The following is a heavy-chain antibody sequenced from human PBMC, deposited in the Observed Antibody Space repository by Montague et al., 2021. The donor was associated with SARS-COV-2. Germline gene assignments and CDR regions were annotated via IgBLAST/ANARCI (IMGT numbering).Heavy chain of an antibody. CDR1: GGSFSGYY. D-gene: IGHD4-23*01. J-gene: IGHJ4*02. CDR3: ARWDPQTLTLIGLRGKSASDY. Sequence: SHSLSLTCAVYGGSFSGYYWTWIRQSPGKGLEWIAEINHSGTTNYNFNPSLRSRVTISVDTSKSQFSLKLSSVTAADTGVYYCARWDPQTLTLIGLRGKSASDYWGQGTQVTVSS. CDR2: INHSGTT. V-gene: IGHV4-34*01.